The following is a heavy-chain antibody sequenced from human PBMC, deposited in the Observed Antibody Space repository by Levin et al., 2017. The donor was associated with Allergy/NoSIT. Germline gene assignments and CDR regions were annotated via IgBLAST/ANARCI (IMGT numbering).Heavy chain of an antibody. Sequence: QPGGSLRLSCAASGFTFSSYAMSWVRQAPGKGLEWVSGISGSGGSTSYADSVKGRFTISRDNFKNTLYLQMNSLRGEDTAVYYCAKSSGFWSGSVDWGQGTLVTVSS. CDR1: GFTFSSYA. J-gene: IGHJ4*02. CDR3: AKSSGFWSGSVD. D-gene: IGHD3-3*01. V-gene: IGHV3-23*01. CDR2: ISGSGGST.